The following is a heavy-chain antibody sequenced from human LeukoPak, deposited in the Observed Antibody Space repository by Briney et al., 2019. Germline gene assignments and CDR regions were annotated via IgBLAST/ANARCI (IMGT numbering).Heavy chain of an antibody. CDR3: AKDSSSSNYYYGLDV. CDR2: ISYDGGNK. D-gene: IGHD6-13*01. CDR1: GFPFSGYG. Sequence: GGSLRLSCAASGFPFSGYGMHWVRQAPGKGLEWVSYISYDGGNKYYADSVKGRFTISRDNSKKTLYLQMNSLRGDDTGMYFCAKDSSSSNYYYGLDVWGQGTTVTASS. J-gene: IGHJ6*02. V-gene: IGHV3-30*02.